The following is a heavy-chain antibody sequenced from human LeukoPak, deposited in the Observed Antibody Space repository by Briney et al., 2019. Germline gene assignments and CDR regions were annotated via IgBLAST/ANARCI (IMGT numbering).Heavy chain of an antibody. CDR3: ARDRGIAATKTVGWFDP. CDR1: GFVLSNFW. CDR2: IKGDGSEK. Sequence: GGSLRLSCAASGFVLSNFWMTWVRQAPGKGLEWVASIKGDGSEKQYVDSVRGRFAISRDNAKNSLFLQMNSLRVEDTALYYCARDRGIAATKTVGWFDPWGQGTLVTVSS. V-gene: IGHV3-7*01. D-gene: IGHD6-25*01. J-gene: IGHJ5*02.